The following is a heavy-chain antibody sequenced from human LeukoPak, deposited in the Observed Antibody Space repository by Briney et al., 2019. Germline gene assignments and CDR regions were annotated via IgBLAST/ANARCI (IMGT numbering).Heavy chain of an antibody. CDR3: ARGGAGEWELPPDH. J-gene: IGHJ4*02. CDR2: LYYSGST. Sequence: PSETLSLTCTVSGGSISSSNYYWSWIRQPPGKGLEWIGYLYYSGSTNYNPSLKSRVTISIDTSKNQFSLKLSSVTAADTAVYYCARGGAGEWELPPDHWGQGTLVAVSS. D-gene: IGHD1-26*01. V-gene: IGHV4-61*01. CDR1: GGSISSSNYY.